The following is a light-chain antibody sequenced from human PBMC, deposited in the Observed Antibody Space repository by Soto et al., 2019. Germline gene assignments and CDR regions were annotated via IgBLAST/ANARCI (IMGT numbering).Light chain of an antibody. Sequence: EIVLTQSPGTVSLSPGERATLSCRASQSVRSTSLVWYQQKPGQAPRLLIYGASSRATGIPDRFSGSGSGTDFTLTISRLEPEDSAVYYCQQYGSSSWTFGQGTRVEIK. J-gene: IGKJ1*01. CDR2: GAS. V-gene: IGKV3-20*01. CDR3: QQYGSSSWT. CDR1: QSVRSTS.